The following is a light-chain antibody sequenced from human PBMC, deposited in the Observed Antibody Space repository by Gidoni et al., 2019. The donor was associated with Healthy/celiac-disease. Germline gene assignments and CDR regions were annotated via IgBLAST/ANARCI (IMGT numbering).Light chain of an antibody. CDR3: QQRSNPIT. Sequence: IVLTQSPATLSLSPGERATLSCRASQSVSSYLAWYQQKPGQAPRLLLYDASNRATGIPARFSGSGSGTDFTLTISSLEPEDFAVYYCQQRSNPITFGQGTRLEIK. CDR1: QSVSSY. CDR2: DAS. J-gene: IGKJ5*01. V-gene: IGKV3-11*01.